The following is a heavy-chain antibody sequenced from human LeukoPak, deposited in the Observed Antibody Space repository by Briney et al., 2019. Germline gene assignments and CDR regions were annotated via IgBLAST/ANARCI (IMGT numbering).Heavy chain of an antibody. CDR3: AKSTAVAGETDFDY. CDR2: ISGSGGST. J-gene: IGHJ4*02. V-gene: IGHV3-23*01. Sequence: ESSETLSLTCAVYGGSFSGYYWSWIRQPPGKGLEWVSAISGSGGSTYYADSVKGRFTISRDNSKNTLYLQMNSLRAEDTAVYYCAKSTAVAGETDFDYWGQGTLVTVSS. D-gene: IGHD6-19*01. CDR1: GGSFSGYY.